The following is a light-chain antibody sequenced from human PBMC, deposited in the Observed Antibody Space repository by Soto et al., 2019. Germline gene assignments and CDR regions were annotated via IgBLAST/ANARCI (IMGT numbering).Light chain of an antibody. Sequence: EIVMTQSPATLSVSPGERATLSCRASQSVSSNFAWYQRKPGQAPRLLIYGASTRATGIPARFSGSGSGTEFTLTISNLQSEDFAVYYCQQYKNWPLTFGGGNKVEIK. CDR1: QSVSSN. J-gene: IGKJ4*01. CDR2: GAS. CDR3: QQYKNWPLT. V-gene: IGKV3-15*01.